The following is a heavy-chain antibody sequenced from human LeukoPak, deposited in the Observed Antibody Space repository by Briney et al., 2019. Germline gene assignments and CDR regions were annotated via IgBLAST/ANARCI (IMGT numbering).Heavy chain of an antibody. J-gene: IGHJ4*02. D-gene: IGHD5-18*01. Sequence: SETLSLTCTVSGGSISSSSYYWGWIRQPPGKGLEWIGSIYYSGSTYYNPSLKGRVTISVDTSKNQFSLKLSSVTAADTAVYYCARQWLGPYSYGLDYFDYWGQGTLVTVSS. CDR3: ARQWLGPYSYGLDYFDY. CDR1: GGSISSSSYY. V-gene: IGHV4-39*01. CDR2: IYYSGST.